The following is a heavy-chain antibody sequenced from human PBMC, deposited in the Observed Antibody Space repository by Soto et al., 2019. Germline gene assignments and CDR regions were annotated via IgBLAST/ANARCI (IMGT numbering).Heavy chain of an antibody. CDR2: LYWDGDK. CDR3: AHRATMTIFGLIIDNGIWFDP. CDR1: GFSLSTSGAA. Sequence: QINLIESGPTLENPTQTLTLTCTFSGFSLSTSGAAVGWVRPPPGRAVEWLALLYWDGDKRYNASLGNRLTITKDTSMNQVVLTLTNVDPADTATYYCAHRATMTIFGLIIDNGIWFDPWGQGTRVIVSS. V-gene: IGHV2-5*02. D-gene: IGHD3-3*01. J-gene: IGHJ5*02.